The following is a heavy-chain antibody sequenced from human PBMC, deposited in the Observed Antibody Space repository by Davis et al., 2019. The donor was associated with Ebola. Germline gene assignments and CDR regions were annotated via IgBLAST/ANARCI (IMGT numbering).Heavy chain of an antibody. CDR1: GFTFGSYA. V-gene: IGHV3-64D*06. J-gene: IGHJ4*02. CDR3: VKDYGGSDYSFMAGGDTTIIGVGDS. CDR2: ISSGGDTT. D-gene: IGHD5-12*01. Sequence: PGGSLRLSCFASGFTFGSYAMHWVRQVPGKGLEYVSGISSGGDTTYYAYSLRGRFTVSRDNSRTTLNLQMSGLTPEDSALYYCVKDYGGSDYSFMAGGDTTIIGVGDSWGQGVLVTVSS.